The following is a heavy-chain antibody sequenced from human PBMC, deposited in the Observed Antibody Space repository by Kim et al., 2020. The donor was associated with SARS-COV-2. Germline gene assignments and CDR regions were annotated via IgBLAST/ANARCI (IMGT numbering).Heavy chain of an antibody. J-gene: IGHJ4*02. CDR1: SYSITSGYY. CDR2: WYLSGTT. CDR3: ATYDTTGGLFGLFDN. Sequence: SETLSLTCTVSSYSITSGYYWGWIRQPPGKGLEWIGNWYLSGTTYYNPSLKSRVTISVETSKNQFSLNLNSVTAADTAVYYCATYDTTGGLFGLFDNWGQGTLVTVSS. D-gene: IGHD3-22*01. V-gene: IGHV4-38-2*02.